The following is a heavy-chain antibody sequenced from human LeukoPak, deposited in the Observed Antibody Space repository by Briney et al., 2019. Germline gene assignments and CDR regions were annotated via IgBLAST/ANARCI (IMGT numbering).Heavy chain of an antibody. CDR3: ARQRRITMVRGVMFDY. CDR1: GGSFSGYY. J-gene: IGHJ4*02. CDR2: INHSGST. D-gene: IGHD3-10*01. Sequence: PSETLSLTCAVYGGSFSGYYWSWICQPPGKGLEWIGEINHSGSTNYNPSLKSRVTISVDTSKNQFSLKLSSVTAADTAVYYCARQRRITMVRGVMFDYWGQGTLVTVSS. V-gene: IGHV4-34*01.